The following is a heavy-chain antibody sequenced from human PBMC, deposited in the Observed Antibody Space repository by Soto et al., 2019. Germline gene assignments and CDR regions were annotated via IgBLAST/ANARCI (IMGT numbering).Heavy chain of an antibody. CDR3: TTLPLKSIAARPEWFDP. V-gene: IGHV3-15*01. Sequence: EVQLVESGGGLVKPGGSLRLSCAASGFTISNAWMSWVRQAPGKGLEWVGRIKSKTDGGTTDYAAPVKGRFTISRDDSKNTLYLKMNSLKTEDTAVYYCTTLPLKSIAARPEWFDPWGQGTLGTVFS. CDR2: IKSKTDGGTT. D-gene: IGHD6-6*01. J-gene: IGHJ5*02. CDR1: GFTISNAW.